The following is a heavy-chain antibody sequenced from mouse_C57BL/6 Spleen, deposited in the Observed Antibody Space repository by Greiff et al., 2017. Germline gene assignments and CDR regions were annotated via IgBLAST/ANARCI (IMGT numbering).Heavy chain of an antibody. CDR1: GFSLTSYG. CDR2: IWGDGST. V-gene: IGHV2-3*01. D-gene: IGHD2-4*01. CDR3: AKPGLRQWYFDV. J-gene: IGHJ1*03. Sequence: LHLVESGPGLVAPSPSLSITCTVSGFSLTSYGVSWVRQPPGQGLEWLGVIWGDGSTNYHSALISRLSISKDNSKSQVFLKLNSLQTDDTATYYCAKPGLRQWYFDVWGTGTTVTVSS.